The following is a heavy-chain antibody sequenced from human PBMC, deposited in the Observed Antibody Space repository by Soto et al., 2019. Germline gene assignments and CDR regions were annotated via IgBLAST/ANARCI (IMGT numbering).Heavy chain of an antibody. CDR2: INPNSGNT. CDR1: GYTFTDYD. V-gene: IGHV1-8*01. D-gene: IGHD2-2*01. CDR3: ARDSSTTNPV. J-gene: IGHJ3*01. Sequence: QVQLVQSGAEVRSPGTSVMVSCQTSGYTFTDYDINWVRQATGQGLEWMGWINPNSGNTGYAQKFQGRVSMTRNTATSTAYMELSSLRSDDTAIYYCARDSSTTNPVWGQGTMVTVSS.